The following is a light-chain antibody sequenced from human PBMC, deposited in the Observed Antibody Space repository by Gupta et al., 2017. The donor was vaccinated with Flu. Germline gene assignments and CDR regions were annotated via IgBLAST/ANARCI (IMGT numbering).Light chain of an antibody. CDR3: QTWDSGLNRGL. V-gene: IGLV1-51*02. CDR2: EDN. J-gene: IGLJ2*01. CDR1: RSNIGVNP. Sequence: QSVLTQTPSVSAAPGQEVTISCSGGRSNIGVNPVSWYQHLPGTAPKLVSFEDNRRPSGVPDRFSGSKSGTSATLGITGLQTGDEADYDCQTWDSGLNRGLFGGGTKLTVL.